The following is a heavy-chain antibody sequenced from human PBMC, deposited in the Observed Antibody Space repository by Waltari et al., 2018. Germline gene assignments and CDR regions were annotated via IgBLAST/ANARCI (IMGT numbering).Heavy chain of an antibody. Sequence: QVQLVQSGAEVKKPGASVKVSCKASGYTFTSYYMHWVRQAPGQGLEWMGIINPSGGSTSYAQKFQGIVTMTSDTSTSTVYMELSSLRSEDTAVYYCARGGAMVRGVIHAPFDYWGQGTLVTVSS. D-gene: IGHD3-10*01. CDR3: ARGGAMVRGVIHAPFDY. CDR1: GYTFTSYY. CDR2: INPSGGST. J-gene: IGHJ4*02. V-gene: IGHV1-46*01.